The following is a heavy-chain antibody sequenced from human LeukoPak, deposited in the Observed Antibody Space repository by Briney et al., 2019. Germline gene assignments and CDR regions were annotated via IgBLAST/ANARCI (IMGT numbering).Heavy chain of an antibody. CDR1: GGSFSGYY. Sequence: PSETLSLTCAVYGGSFSGYYWSWIRQPPGKGLEWIGEINHSGSTNYNPSLKSRVTISVDTSKNQFSLKLSSVTAADTAVYYCARTLTGYSSSWYWFDPWGQGTLVTVSS. J-gene: IGHJ5*02. V-gene: IGHV4-34*01. D-gene: IGHD6-13*01. CDR3: ARTLTGYSSSWYWFDP. CDR2: INHSGST.